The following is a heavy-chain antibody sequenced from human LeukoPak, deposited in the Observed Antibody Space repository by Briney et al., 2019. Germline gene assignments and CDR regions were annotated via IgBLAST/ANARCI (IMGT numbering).Heavy chain of an antibody. Sequence: PSQTLSLTCTVSGGSISSGSYYWSWIRQPAGKGLEWIGRIYNSGSTNYNPSLKSRVTISGDTSKNQFSLKLSSVTAADTAMYYCARESRVTGYNYGFSYYYYYMDVWGKGTTVTVSS. CDR2: IYNSGST. CDR1: GGSISSGSYY. V-gene: IGHV4-61*02. CDR3: ARESRVTGYNYGFSYYYYYMDV. J-gene: IGHJ6*03. D-gene: IGHD5-18*01.